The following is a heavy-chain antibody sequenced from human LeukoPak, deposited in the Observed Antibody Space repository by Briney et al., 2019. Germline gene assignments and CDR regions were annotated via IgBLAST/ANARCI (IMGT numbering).Heavy chain of an antibody. J-gene: IGHJ4*02. Sequence: ASVKVSCKVSGYTLTELSMHWVRQAPGKGLEWMGGFDPEDGETIYAQKFQGRVTMTRDTSTSTVYMELSSLRSEDTAVYYCARAKGMVTFDYWGQGTLVTVSS. D-gene: IGHD5-18*01. V-gene: IGHV1-24*01. CDR1: GYTLTELS. CDR2: FDPEDGET. CDR3: ARAKGMVTFDY.